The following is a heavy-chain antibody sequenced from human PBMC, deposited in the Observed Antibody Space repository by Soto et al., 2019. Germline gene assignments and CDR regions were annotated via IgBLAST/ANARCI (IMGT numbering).Heavy chain of an antibody. J-gene: IGHJ4*02. D-gene: IGHD2-8*01. CDR2: IYYSGST. CDR3: ARVPAYCTNGVCRNFDY. Sequence: QVQLQESGPGLVKPSQTLSLTCPVSGGSISSGDYYWSWIRQPPGKGREWIGYIYYSGSTYYNPSLKSRVTISVDTSKNQFSLKLNSVTAADTAVYYCARVPAYCTNGVCRNFDYWGQGTLVTVSS. V-gene: IGHV4-30-4*01. CDR1: GGSISSGDYY.